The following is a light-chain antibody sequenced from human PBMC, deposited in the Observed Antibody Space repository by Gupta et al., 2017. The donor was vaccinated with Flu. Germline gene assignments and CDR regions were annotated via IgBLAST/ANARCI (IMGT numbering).Light chain of an antibody. CDR1: SLRNSY. J-gene: IGLJ2*01. CDR3: NSRDSTDNHQAV. V-gene: IGLV3-19*01. CDR2: AKN. Sequence: SSELTQDPAFSVAFGQTVRINCPGDSLRNSYASRYQQKPGQAPVLVIYAKNIRPSGIPDRFSGSSSGNTASLTITGAQAEDEADYYCNSRDSTDNHQAVFGGGTKLTVL.